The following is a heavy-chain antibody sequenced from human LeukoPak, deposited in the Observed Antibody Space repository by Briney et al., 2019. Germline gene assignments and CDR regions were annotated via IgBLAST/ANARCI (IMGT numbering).Heavy chain of an antibody. D-gene: IGHD3-9*01. CDR1: GGSFSGYY. CDR2: INHSGST. V-gene: IGHV4-34*01. CDR3: ARQGPTLYYDILTGYYHIGALDY. J-gene: IGHJ4*02. Sequence: PSETLSLTCAVYGGSFSGYYWSWIRQPPGKGLEWIGEINHSGSTNYSPSLKSRVTISVDTSKNQFSLKLSSVTAADTAVYYCARQGPTLYYDILTGYYHIGALDYWGQGTLVTVSS.